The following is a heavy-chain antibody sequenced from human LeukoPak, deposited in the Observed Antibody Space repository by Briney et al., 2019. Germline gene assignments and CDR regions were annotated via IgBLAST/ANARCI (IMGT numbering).Heavy chain of an antibody. CDR1: GGSFSGYY. J-gene: IGHJ6*03. Sequence: PSETLSLTCAVYGGSFSGYYWSWIRQPPGKGLEWIGEINHSGSTNYNPSLKSRVTISADTSKNQFSLKLSSVTAADTAVYYCARGSVYTQRNYYYYYMDVWGKGTTVTVSS. D-gene: IGHD2-2*02. CDR2: INHSGST. CDR3: ARGSVYTQRNYYYYYMDV. V-gene: IGHV4-34*01.